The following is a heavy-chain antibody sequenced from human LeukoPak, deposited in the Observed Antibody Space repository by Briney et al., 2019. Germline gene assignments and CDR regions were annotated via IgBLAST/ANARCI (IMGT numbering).Heavy chain of an antibody. J-gene: IGHJ6*03. V-gene: IGHV3-30*02. Sequence: GGSLRLSCAASGFTFSSYGMHWVRQAPGKGLEWVAFIRYDGSNKYYADSVKGRFTISRDNSKNTLYLQMNSLRAEDTAVYYCAKTMVVAATSNYYYYMDVWGKGTTVTISS. CDR1: GFTFSSYG. D-gene: IGHD2-15*01. CDR2: IRYDGSNK. CDR3: AKTMVVAATSNYYYYMDV.